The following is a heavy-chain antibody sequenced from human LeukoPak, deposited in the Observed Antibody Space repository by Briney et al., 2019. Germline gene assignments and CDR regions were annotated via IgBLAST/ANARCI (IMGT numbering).Heavy chain of an antibody. J-gene: IGHJ5*02. CDR1: GGSISSSNW. D-gene: IGHD3-9*01. CDR2: IYHSGST. CDR3: ARGPPQYDILTGYYNRWFDP. Sequence: SGTLSLTCAVSGGSISSSNWWSWVRQPPGKGLEWIGEIYHSGSTNYNPSLKSRVTISVDKSKNQFSLKLSSVTAADTAVYYCARGPPQYDILTGYYNRWFDPWGQGTLVTVSS. V-gene: IGHV4-4*02.